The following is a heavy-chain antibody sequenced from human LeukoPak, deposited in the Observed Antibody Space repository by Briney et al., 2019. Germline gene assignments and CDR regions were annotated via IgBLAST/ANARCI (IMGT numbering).Heavy chain of an antibody. V-gene: IGHV1-2*02. Sequence: ASVKVSCKASGYSFTGYYMHWVRQAPGQGLEWMGWINPNSGGTNYAQKFQGRVTMTRDTSISTAYMELSRLRSDDTAVYYCARIFQEVPAAMSAFDIWGQGTMVTVSS. CDR2: INPNSGGT. J-gene: IGHJ3*02. CDR3: ARIFQEVPAAMSAFDI. D-gene: IGHD2-2*01. CDR1: GYSFTGYY.